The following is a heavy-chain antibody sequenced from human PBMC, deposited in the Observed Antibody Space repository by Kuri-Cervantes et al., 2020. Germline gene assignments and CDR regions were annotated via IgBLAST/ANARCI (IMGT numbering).Heavy chain of an antibody. CDR3: ASGYRWDLQLYGLPS. CDR1: EFTFSNYG. D-gene: IGHD5-24*01. J-gene: IGHJ5*02. Sequence: GESLKISCAASEFTFSNYGMHWVRQAPGKGLEWVALISYDGNNKFYADSVKGRFSTSRDNSKSTVFLQMNSLRFEDTAVYYCASGYRWDLQLYGLPSWGQGTLVTVSS. V-gene: IGHV3-30*19. CDR2: ISYDGNNK.